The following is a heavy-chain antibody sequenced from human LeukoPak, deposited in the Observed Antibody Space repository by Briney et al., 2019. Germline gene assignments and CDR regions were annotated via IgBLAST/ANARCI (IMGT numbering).Heavy chain of an antibody. D-gene: IGHD6-6*01. V-gene: IGHV4-39*01. CDR1: GGSISSSSYY. CDR2: IYYSGST. J-gene: IGHJ4*02. CDR3: ARHRSSLDY. Sequence: SETLSLTCTVSGGSISSSSYYWGWIRQPPGKGLEWIGSIYYSGSTYYNPSLKSRVTISVDTSKNQFSLKLSSVTAADTAVYYCARHRSSLDYWGQGTLVTVSS.